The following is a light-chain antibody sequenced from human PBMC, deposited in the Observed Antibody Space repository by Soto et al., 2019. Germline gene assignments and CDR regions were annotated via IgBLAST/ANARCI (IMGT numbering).Light chain of an antibody. Sequence: QSALTQPPSASGSPGQSVTISCTGTSSDVGGYNYVSWYRQHPGKAPKLMIYEVSKRPSGVPDRFSGSKSGNTASLIVSGLLAEDEADYYCSSYAGRNNVGVFGTGTKVTVL. V-gene: IGLV2-8*01. CDR1: SSDVGGYNY. CDR2: EVS. CDR3: SSYAGRNNVGV. J-gene: IGLJ1*01.